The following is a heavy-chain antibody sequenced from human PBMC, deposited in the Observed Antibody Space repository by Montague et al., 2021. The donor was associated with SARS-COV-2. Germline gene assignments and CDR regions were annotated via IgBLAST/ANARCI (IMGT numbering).Heavy chain of an antibody. CDR1: GFIFSSYE. CDR3: ARDRDWDDWCGMDV. Sequence: SLRLSCAASGFIFSSYEMNWVRQAPGKGLEWISYISSSGGGSNKHYTDSGKGRFTISRDNAKNSLYLQMNSLRVEDTAIYYCARDRDWDDWCGMDVWGQGTTVTVSS. J-gene: IGHJ6*02. D-gene: IGHD2-21*01. V-gene: IGHV3-48*03. CDR2: ISSSGGGSNK.